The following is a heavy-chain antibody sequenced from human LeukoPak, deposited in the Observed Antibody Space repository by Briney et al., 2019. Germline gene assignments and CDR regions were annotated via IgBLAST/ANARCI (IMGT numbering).Heavy chain of an antibody. CDR2: IYYSGST. V-gene: IGHV4-61*01. CDR3: TRSTNLEAFDI. CDR1: GGSVSSGTYY. Sequence: PSETLSLTCTVSGGSVSSGTYYWSWIRQPPGEGLEWIGYIYYSGSTNYNPSLKSRVTISVDTSKNQCSLKLSSVTTADTAVYYCTRSTNLEAFDIWGQGTMVTVSS. D-gene: IGHD2-8*01. J-gene: IGHJ3*02.